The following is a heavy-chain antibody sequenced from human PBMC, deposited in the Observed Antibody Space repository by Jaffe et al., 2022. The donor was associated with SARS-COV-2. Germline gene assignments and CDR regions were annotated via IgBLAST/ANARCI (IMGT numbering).Heavy chain of an antibody. V-gene: IGHV3-9*01. Sequence: EVQLVESGGGLVQPGRSLRLSCAASGFTFDDYAMHWVRQAPGKGLEWVSGISWNSGSIGYADSVKGRFTISRDNAKNSLYLQMNSLRAEDTALYYCAKGHGGNYGNYYGMDVWGQGTTVTVSS. CDR2: ISWNSGSI. CDR3: AKGHGGNYGNYYGMDV. CDR1: GFTFDDYA. D-gene: IGHD4-4*01. J-gene: IGHJ6*02.